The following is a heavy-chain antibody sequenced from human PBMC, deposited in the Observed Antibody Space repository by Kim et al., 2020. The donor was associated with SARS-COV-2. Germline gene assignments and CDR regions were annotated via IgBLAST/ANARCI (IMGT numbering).Heavy chain of an antibody. CDR2: INAGNGNT. J-gene: IGHJ6*02. CDR1: GYTFTSYA. D-gene: IGHD2-2*03. Sequence: ASVKVSCKASGYTFTSYAMHWVRQAPGQRLEWMGWINAGNGNTKYSQKFQGRVTITRDTSASTAYMELSSLRSEDTAVYYCARQPLDIVVVPAALKGEYYGMDVWGQGTTVTVSS. CDR3: ARQPLDIVVVPAALKGEYYGMDV. V-gene: IGHV1-3*01.